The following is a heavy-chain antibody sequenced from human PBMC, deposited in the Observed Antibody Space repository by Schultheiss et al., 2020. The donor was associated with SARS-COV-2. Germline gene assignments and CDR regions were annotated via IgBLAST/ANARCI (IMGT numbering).Heavy chain of an antibody. CDR2: IYYSGST. D-gene: IGHD3-3*01. J-gene: IGHJ4*02. V-gene: IGHV4-59*01. Sequence: SETLSLTCTVAGGYISGYYWSWIRQPPGKGLEWIGYIYYSGSTNYNPSLKSRVTISVDTSKNQFSLKLSSVTAADTAVYYCARDTLLYDFWSGYSAFGYWGQGTLVTVSS. CDR1: GGYISGYY. CDR3: ARDTLLYDFWSGYSAFGY.